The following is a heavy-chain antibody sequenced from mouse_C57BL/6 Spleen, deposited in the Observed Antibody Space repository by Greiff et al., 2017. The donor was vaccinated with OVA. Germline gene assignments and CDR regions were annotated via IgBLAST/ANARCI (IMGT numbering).Heavy chain of an antibody. D-gene: IGHD2-14*01. V-gene: IGHV1-55*01. Sequence: QVQLQQPGAELVKPGASVKMSCKASGYTFTSYWITWVKQRPGQGLEWIGDIYPGSGSTTYNEKFKSKATLTVDTSSSTAYMKLSSLTTEDSAVDDSARWEGVRQRRGYAMDDWGKGTSVTVSS. J-gene: IGHJ4*01. CDR2: IYPGSGST. CDR1: GYTFTSYW. CDR3: ARWEGVRQRRGYAMDD.